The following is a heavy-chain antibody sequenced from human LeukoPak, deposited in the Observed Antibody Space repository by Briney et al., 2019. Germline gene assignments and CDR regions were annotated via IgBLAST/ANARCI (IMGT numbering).Heavy chain of an antibody. CDR3: ARRAGAYSHPYDY. D-gene: IGHD4/OR15-4a*01. J-gene: IGHJ4*02. V-gene: IGHV3-30*02. CDR2: IRYDGSNK. Sequence: PGGSLRLSCAASGFTFSSYAMHWVRQAPGKGLEWLAFIRYDGSNKYYADSVKGRFTISRDTSKNTLYLKMNSLRAEDTAVYYCARRAGAYSHPYDYWGQGTLVTVSS. CDR1: GFTFSSYA.